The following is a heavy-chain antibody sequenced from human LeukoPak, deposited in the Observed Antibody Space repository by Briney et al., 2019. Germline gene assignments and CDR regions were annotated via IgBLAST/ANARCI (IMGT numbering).Heavy chain of an antibody. CDR1: GFTFSSYG. CDR2: IRYDGSNK. V-gene: IGHV3-30*02. Sequence: GGSLRLSCAASGFTFSSYGMHWVRQAPGKGLEWVAFIRYDGSNKYYADSVKGRFTISRDNSKNTLYLQMNSLRAEDTAVYYCAKDPHVLRFLEWLPLCDYWGQGTLVTVSS. J-gene: IGHJ4*02. D-gene: IGHD3-3*01. CDR3: AKDPHVLRFLEWLPLCDY.